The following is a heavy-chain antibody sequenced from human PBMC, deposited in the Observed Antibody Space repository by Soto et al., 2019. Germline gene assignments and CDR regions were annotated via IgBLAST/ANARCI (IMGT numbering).Heavy chain of an antibody. CDR1: GFTFSSYS. J-gene: IGHJ3*02. D-gene: IGHD6-19*01. V-gene: IGHV3-21*01. CDR3: ARDIAVAGGAFDI. Sequence: VQLVESGGGLVKPGGSLRLSCAASGFTFSSYSMNWVRQAPGKGLEWVSSISSSSSYIYYADSVKGRFTISRDNAKNSLYLQMNSLRAEDTAVYYCARDIAVAGGAFDIWGQGTMVTVSS. CDR2: ISSSSSYI.